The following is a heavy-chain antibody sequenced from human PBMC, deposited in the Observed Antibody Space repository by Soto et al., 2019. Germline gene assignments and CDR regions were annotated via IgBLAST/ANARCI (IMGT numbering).Heavy chain of an antibody. CDR3: ARVAGSCYFDY. V-gene: IGHV4-38-2*01. Sequence: KPSETLSLTCAVSGYSISSGYYWSWIRQPPGKGLEWIGSIYHSGSTYYNPSLKSRVTISVDTSKNQFSLKLSSVTAADTAVYYCARVAGSCYFDYWGQGTLVTVSS. CDR1: GYSISSGYY. J-gene: IGHJ4*02. D-gene: IGHD2-15*01. CDR2: IYHSGST.